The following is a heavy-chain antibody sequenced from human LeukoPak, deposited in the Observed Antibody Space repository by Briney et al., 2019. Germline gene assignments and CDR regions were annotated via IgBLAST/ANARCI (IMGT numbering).Heavy chain of an antibody. D-gene: IGHD2-2*01. J-gene: IGHJ6*02. CDR1: GYTLTELS. CDR3: ATDPGEIVPAAKGPRGEYCYGMDV. CDR2: FDPEDGET. Sequence: ASVKVSCKVSGYTLTELSMHWVRQAPGKGLEWMGGFDPEDGETIYAQKFQGRVTMTEDTSTDTAYMELNSLRSDDTAVYYCATDPGEIVPAAKGPRGEYCYGMDVWGQGTTVTVSS. V-gene: IGHV1-24*01.